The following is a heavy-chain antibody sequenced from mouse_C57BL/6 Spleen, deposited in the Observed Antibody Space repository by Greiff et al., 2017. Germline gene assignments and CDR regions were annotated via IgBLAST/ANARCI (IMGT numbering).Heavy chain of an antibody. J-gene: IGHJ3*01. D-gene: IGHD2-1*01. CDR2: INPGSGGT. CDR1: GYAFTNYL. V-gene: IGHV1-54*01. Sequence: QVQLQQSGAELVRPGTSVKVSCKASGYAFTNYLIEWVKQRPGQGLEWIGVINPGSGGTNYNEKFKGKATLTADKSSSTAYMQLSSLTSEDSAVYFCARSEGNYPFAYWGQGTLVTVSA. CDR3: ARSEGNYPFAY.